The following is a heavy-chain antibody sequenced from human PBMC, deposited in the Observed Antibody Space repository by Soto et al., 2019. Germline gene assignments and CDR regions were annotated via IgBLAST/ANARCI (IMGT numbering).Heavy chain of an antibody. J-gene: IGHJ6*02. D-gene: IGHD6-13*01. CDR2: IDPSDSYT. CDR3: ARQGSSSNYYYYGMDV. Sequence: GASLQISCKGSGYSFTSYWISWVRQMPGKGLEWMGRIDPSDSYTNYSPSFQGHVTISADKSISTAYLQWSSLKASDTAMYYCARQGSSSNYYYYGMDVWGQGTTVTVSS. CDR1: GYSFTSYW. V-gene: IGHV5-10-1*01.